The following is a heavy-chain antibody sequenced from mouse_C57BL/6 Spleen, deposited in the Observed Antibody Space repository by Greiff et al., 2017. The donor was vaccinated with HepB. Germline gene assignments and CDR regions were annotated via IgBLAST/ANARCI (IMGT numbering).Heavy chain of an antibody. J-gene: IGHJ4*01. CDR2: INPNNGGT. CDR1: GYTFTDYY. V-gene: IGHV1-26*01. Sequence: EVQLQQSGPELVKPGASVKISCKASGYTFTDYYMNWVKQSHGKSLEWIGDINPNNGGTSYNQKFKGKATLTVDTSSSTAYMELRSLTSEDSAVYYCARPDGALYAMDYWGQGTSVTVSS. CDR3: ARPDGALYAMDY. D-gene: IGHD2-3*01.